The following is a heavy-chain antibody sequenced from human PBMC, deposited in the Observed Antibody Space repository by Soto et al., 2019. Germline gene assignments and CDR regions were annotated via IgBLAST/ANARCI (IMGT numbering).Heavy chain of an antibody. CDR2: IFESGAT. CDR3: TTSHAGELNN. V-gene: IGHV4-4*02. D-gene: IGHD1-7*01. CDR1: GGSISSSSW. J-gene: IGHJ4*02. Sequence: QVQLQESGPGLVKPSGTLSLTCAVSGGSISSSSWWTWVRQSPVKGLEWIGEIFESGATNYNPSLKSRLTMSVDKSKNQFSLNLSSLTDADTAVYFCTTSHAGELNNWGQGTLVTVSS.